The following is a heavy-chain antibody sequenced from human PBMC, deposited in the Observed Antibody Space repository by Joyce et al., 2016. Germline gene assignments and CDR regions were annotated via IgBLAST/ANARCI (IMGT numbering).Heavy chain of an antibody. Sequence: QVHLVQSGAEVKMPGSSVKVSCTASGGSFGAQTFNWVRPTPGQGLEWMGGIIPVFVTPHYAQKFQGTGSITADTGTSTVFMEVRSLTSDDTAMYYCASGVAGYCSSSTCPRPLDVWGQGTMVIVS. J-gene: IGHJ3*01. CDR1: GGSFGAQT. CDR2: IIPVFVTP. V-gene: IGHV1-69*14. CDR3: ASGVAGYCSSSTCPRPLDV. D-gene: IGHD2-2*01.